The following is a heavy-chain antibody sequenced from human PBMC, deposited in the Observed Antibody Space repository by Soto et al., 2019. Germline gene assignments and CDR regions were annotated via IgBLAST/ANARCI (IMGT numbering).Heavy chain of an antibody. CDR2: ISGSGGST. V-gene: IGHV3-23*01. CDR1: GFTFSSYA. CDR3: AKGPVASLYYFDY. J-gene: IGHJ4*02. Sequence: EVQLLESGGGLVQPGGSLRLSCAASGFTFSSYAMSRVRQAPGKGLEWVSAISGSGGSTYYADSVKGRFTISRDNSKNTLYLQMNSLRAEDTAVYYCAKGPVASLYYFDYWGQGTLVTVSS. D-gene: IGHD6-19*01.